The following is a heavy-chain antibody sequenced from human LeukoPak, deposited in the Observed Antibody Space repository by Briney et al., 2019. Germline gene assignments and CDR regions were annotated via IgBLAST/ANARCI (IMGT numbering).Heavy chain of an antibody. J-gene: IGHJ4*02. D-gene: IGHD3-9*01. V-gene: IGHV4-59*11. CDR3: ARANYDILTGYPNYLDY. CDR1: GGSISSHY. CDR2: IYYSGST. Sequence: SETLSLTCTVSGGSISSHYWSWIRQPPGKGLEWIGYIYYSGSTNYNPSLKSRVTISVDTSKNQFSLKLSSVTAADTAVYYCARANYDILTGYPNYLDYWGQGTLVTVSS.